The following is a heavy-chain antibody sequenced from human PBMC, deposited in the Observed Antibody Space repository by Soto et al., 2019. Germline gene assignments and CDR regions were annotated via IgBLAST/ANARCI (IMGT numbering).Heavy chain of an antibody. D-gene: IGHD6-13*01. CDR2: LWDDGSLE. V-gene: IGHV3-33*01. CDR3: ARGAGSNHNHMDL. Sequence: QVQLVESGGGVVQPGRSLRLSCVASGFTLSSCGMHWVRQAPGKGLEWVAILWDDGSLEYYADSVKGRLTVSRDNSKNTRYVQMNSLRDEDTAVYYCARGAGSNHNHMDLGGRGTTVTVSS. J-gene: IGHJ6*03. CDR1: GFTLSSCG.